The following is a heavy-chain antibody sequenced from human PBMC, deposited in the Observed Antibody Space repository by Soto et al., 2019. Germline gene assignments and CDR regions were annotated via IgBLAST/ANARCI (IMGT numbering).Heavy chain of an antibody. CDR1: GFTFSSYA. CDR2: ISGSGGST. CDR3: ASKKIDSGWEYYFDY. Sequence: GGSLRLSCAASGFTFSSYAMSWVRQAPGKGLEWVSAISGSGGSTYYADSVKGRFTISRDNSKNTLYLQMNSLRAEDTAVYYCASKKIDSGWEYYFDYWGQGTLVTVSS. J-gene: IGHJ4*02. V-gene: IGHV3-23*01. D-gene: IGHD6-19*01.